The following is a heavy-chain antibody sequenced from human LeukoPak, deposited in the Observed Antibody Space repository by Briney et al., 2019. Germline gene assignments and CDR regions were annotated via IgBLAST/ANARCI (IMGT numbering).Heavy chain of an antibody. Sequence: AGGSLRLSCAASGFTSSTYWMSWVRQAPGKGLEWVASIKQDGSETYYVDSVKGRFTLSRDNAKNSLYLQMNSLRADDTAVYYCARDRDSRWDFDLWGRGTLVTDSS. D-gene: IGHD3-22*01. V-gene: IGHV3-7*01. CDR2: IKQDGSET. CDR1: GFTSSTYW. J-gene: IGHJ2*01. CDR3: ARDRDSRWDFDL.